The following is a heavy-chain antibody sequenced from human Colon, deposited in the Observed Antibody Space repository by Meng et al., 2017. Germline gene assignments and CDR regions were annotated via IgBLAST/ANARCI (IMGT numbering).Heavy chain of an antibody. D-gene: IGHD5-24*01. J-gene: IGHJ3*02. CDR3: ARAALEMATLSAFDI. CDR2: IYSGGST. CDR1: GFTVSSNY. V-gene: IGHV3-66*02. Sequence: GGSLRLSCAASGFTVSSNYMSWVRQAPVKGLEWVSVIYSGGSTYYADSVKGRFTISRDNSKNTLYLQMNSLRAEDTAVYYCARAALEMATLSAFDIWGQGTMVTVSS.